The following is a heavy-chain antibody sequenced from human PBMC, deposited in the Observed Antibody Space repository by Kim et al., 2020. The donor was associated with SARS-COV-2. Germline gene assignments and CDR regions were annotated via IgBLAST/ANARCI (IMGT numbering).Heavy chain of an antibody. CDR3: ARAYYDFWSGFYGWYFDL. D-gene: IGHD3-3*01. CDR2: MYHNGNS. J-gene: IGHJ2*01. Sequence: SETLSLTCAVYGGSFSASSWNWIRQPPGRGLEWIGEMYHNGNSHYNPSLKSRVIISVDTSKNQVSLSLTSVTAADTAVYYCARAYYDFWSGFYGWYFDLWGRGTLVTVSS. V-gene: IGHV4-34*01. CDR1: GGSFSASS.